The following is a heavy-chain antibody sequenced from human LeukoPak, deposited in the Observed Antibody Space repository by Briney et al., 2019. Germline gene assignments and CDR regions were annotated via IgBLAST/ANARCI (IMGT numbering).Heavy chain of an antibody. CDR2: ISYDGSSK. V-gene: IGHV3-30-3*01. Sequence: GGSLRLSCAASGFTFSSSGLPWVRQTPGKGLQWVAAISYDGSSKYYGDSVKGRFTISRDNSRNTLHLQMDSLRADDTAVYYCATSYSSSSGPFDSWGQGTLVTVSS. D-gene: IGHD6-6*01. CDR1: GFTFSSSG. CDR3: ATSYSSSSGPFDS. J-gene: IGHJ4*02.